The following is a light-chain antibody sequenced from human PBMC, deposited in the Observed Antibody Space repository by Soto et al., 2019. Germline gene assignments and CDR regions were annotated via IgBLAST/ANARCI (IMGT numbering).Light chain of an antibody. CDR2: EVS. CDR3: LSFAGSQGDV. Sequence: QSVLTQPASVSGSPGQSITISCSGTRSDVGSYNLVSWYQQHPGKAPKLLIYEVSRRPSGVSDRFSASKSGNTASLTISGLQAEDEADYYCLSFAGSQGDVFGTGTKVIVL. J-gene: IGLJ1*01. CDR1: RSDVGSYNL. V-gene: IGLV2-23*02.